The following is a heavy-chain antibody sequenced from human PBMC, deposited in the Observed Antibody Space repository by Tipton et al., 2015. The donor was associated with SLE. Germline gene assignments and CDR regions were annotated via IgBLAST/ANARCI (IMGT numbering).Heavy chain of an antibody. CDR1: GGPFSDYA. J-gene: IGHJ5*02. Sequence: QSGAEVKRPGSSVKITCKASGGPFSDYATTWMRQAPGQGLQWMGGIIPVFGTATYAQKFQDRLTIIADEATNTVFMELSSLRSEDTAVCYCARGLKAARLVPWGQGTLVNVPS. CDR2: IIPVFGTA. V-gene: IGHV1-69*01. D-gene: IGHD6-6*01. CDR3: ARGLKAARLVP.